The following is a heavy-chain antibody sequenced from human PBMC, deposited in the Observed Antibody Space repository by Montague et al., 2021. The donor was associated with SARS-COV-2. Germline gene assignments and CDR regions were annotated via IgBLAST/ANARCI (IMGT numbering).Heavy chain of an antibody. V-gene: IGHV3-21*01. Sequence: SLRLSCAASGFTFNKYSMNWVRQAPGKGLEWVSSISTSSLYIYYTDSVKGRFTVAGANAKNSVFLEMNSLRVEDTAVYYCARAHSGSYSVGGDAFDLWGRGTLVTVSS. CDR3: ARAHSGSYSVGGDAFDL. CDR1: GFTFNKYS. J-gene: IGHJ3*01. D-gene: IGHD5/OR15-5a*01. CDR2: ISTSSLYI.